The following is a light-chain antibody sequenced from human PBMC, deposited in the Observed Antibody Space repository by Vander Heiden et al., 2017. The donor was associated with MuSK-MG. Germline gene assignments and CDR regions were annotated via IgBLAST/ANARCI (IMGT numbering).Light chain of an antibody. CDR3: QQENNWPGT. CDR2: GAS. CDR1: QSVSSN. V-gene: IGKV3-15*01. Sequence: EIAMAQSPVTLSVSPAERATLACRASQSVSSNLAWYQQRPGQAPRLLIYGASSRATGIPARFSGSGSGTEFTLTISSLQSEDFAVYYCQQENNWPGTFGQGTKVEIK. J-gene: IGKJ1*01.